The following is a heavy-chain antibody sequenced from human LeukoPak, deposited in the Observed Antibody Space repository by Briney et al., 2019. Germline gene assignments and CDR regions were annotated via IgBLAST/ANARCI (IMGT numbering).Heavy chain of an antibody. J-gene: IGHJ4*02. V-gene: IGHV3-23*01. D-gene: IGHD5-12*01. CDR1: GFTFSIYV. CDR2: ITGSGGST. CDR3: AKSLQWGPDIGGY. Sequence: PGGSLRLSCAASGFTFSIYVMSWVRQAPGKGLEWVSGITGSGGSTYYADSVKGRFTISRDNSKNTVYLEMNSLRDEDTAVYYCAKSLQWGPDIGGYWGQGTLVTVSS.